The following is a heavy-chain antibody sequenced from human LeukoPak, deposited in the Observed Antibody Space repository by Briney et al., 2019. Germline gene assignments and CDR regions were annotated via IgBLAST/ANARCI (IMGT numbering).Heavy chain of an antibody. CDR1: GFTFGDYA. V-gene: IGHV3-49*04. J-gene: IGHJ4*02. CDR3: TRGGQELGKGYFFDY. D-gene: IGHD6-13*01. CDR2: IRSKGYGGTT. Sequence: GGSLRLSCTVSGFTFGDYAMSWVRQAPGKGLEWVGLIRSKGYGGTTEYAASVKGRLTISRDDSKSIAYLQVDSLKTDDTGVYYCTRGGQELGKGYFFDYWGQGTLVTVSS.